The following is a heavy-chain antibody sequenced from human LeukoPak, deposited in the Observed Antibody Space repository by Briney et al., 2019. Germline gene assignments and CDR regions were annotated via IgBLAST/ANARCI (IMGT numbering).Heavy chain of an antibody. J-gene: IGHJ1*01. D-gene: IGHD3-22*01. V-gene: IGHV4-39*01. CDR3: ARRRYYDGSGYLE. CDR1: GDSVSRSDSY. CDR2: IYYSGRT. Sequence: SETLSLTCSVSGDSVSRSDSYWDWIRQPPGKGLEWIGTIYYSGRTYYSTSLKSRVTMSVDPSNNQFSLNLRSVTAADTALYYCARRRYYDGSGYLEWGQGTLLSVSS.